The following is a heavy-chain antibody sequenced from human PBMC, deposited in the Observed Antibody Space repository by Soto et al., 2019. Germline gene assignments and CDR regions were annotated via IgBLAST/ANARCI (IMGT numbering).Heavy chain of an antibody. Sequence: GASVKGACTASGGTFGSQGIAWLRQAPGQGLEWMGGFIAMLGTPTYAKKVQGRATITADESLTSSYLELRSLRSEDTGVYFCARGAMANFDALGQGPVVTV. CDR1: GGTFGSQG. CDR2: FIAMLGTP. D-gene: IGHD5-18*01. CDR3: ARGAMANFDA. V-gene: IGHV1-69*01. J-gene: IGHJ4*02.